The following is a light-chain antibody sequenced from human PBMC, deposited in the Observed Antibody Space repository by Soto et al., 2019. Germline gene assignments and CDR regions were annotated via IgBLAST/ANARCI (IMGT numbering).Light chain of an antibody. CDR2: EVS. CDR1: QSISCW. Sequence: DIQMTQSPSTLSASVGDRVTITCRASQSISCWLAWYQQKPGKAVKLLIYEVSKLESGVPSRFSGSGAGTEFTHTCGSLQPEDFASCSGQLEWTFRQGTMTEIK. CDR3: QLEWT. V-gene: IGKV1-5*01. J-gene: IGKJ1*01.